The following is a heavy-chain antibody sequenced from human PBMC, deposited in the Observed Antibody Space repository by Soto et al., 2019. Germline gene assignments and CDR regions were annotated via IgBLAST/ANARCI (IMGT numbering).Heavy chain of an antibody. J-gene: IGHJ2*01. CDR2: ISAYNGNT. V-gene: IGHV1-18*01. Sequence: QVQLVQSGAEVKKPGASVKVSCKASGYTFTSYGISWVRQAPGQGLEWMGWISAYNGNTNYAQKLQGRVTMTTDTSMRTAYMELRSLRSADTAVYYCESLYCGGDCSYWYFDLWGRGTLVTVSS. CDR3: ESLYCGGDCSYWYFDL. D-gene: IGHD2-21*02. CDR1: GYTFTSYG.